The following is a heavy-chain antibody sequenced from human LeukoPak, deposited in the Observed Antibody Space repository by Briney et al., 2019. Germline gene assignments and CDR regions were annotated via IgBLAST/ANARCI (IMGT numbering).Heavy chain of an antibody. CDR2: IGWNSGSI. J-gene: IGHJ4*02. CDR1: GFTLRSYA. D-gene: IGHD3-9*01. CDR3: AKDINYDILTGYYGGYFDY. V-gene: IGHV3-9*01. Sequence: GGSLRLSCAASGFTLRSYAMSWVRQAPGKGLEWVSGIGWNSGSIGYADSVKGRFTISRDNAKNSLYLQMNSLRAEDTALYYCAKDINYDILTGYYGGYFDYWGQGTLVTVSS.